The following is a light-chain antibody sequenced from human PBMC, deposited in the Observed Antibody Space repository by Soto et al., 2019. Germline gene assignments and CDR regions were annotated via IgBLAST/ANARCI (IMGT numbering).Light chain of an antibody. CDR3: QQNAIIPPWT. Sequence: QLTQSPSSLSASVGDRVIITCRASQSVSRPLNWYQQKTGQAPKLLLYAGSTLHSGVPSRFSGSGAGTEFTLTISSLQPEDFATYYCQQNAIIPPWTFGQGTKVDVK. J-gene: IGKJ1*01. V-gene: IGKV1-39*01. CDR1: QSVSRP. CDR2: AGS.